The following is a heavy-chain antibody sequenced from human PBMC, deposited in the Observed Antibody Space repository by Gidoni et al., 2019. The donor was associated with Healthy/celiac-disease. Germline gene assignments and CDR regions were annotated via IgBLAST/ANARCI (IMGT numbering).Heavy chain of an antibody. CDR3: AKDRYDSSGYYWDYFDY. V-gene: IGHV3-30*18. J-gene: IGHJ4*02. CDR1: GFTFSSYG. D-gene: IGHD3-22*01. CDR2: ISYDGSNK. Sequence: QVQLVESGGGVVQPGSSLRLSCAASGFTFSSYGMHWVRQAPGKGLEWVAVISYDGSNKYYADSVKGRFTISRDNSKNTLYLQMNSLRAEDTAVYYCAKDRYDSSGYYWDYFDYWGQGTLVTVSS.